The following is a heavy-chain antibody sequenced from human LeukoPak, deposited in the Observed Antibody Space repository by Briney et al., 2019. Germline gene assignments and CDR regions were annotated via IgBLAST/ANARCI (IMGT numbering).Heavy chain of an antibody. CDR3: ARVQQPGAFDI. J-gene: IGHJ3*02. D-gene: IGHD6-13*01. CDR2: IYYSGST. V-gene: IGHV4-39*07. Sequence: SETLSLTCTVSGGSMGSYYWGWIRQPPGKGLEWIGNIYYSGSTYYTPSLKSRLTISVDTSKNQFSLKLSSVTAADTAVYYCARVQQPGAFDIWGQGTMVTVSS. CDR1: GGSMGSYY.